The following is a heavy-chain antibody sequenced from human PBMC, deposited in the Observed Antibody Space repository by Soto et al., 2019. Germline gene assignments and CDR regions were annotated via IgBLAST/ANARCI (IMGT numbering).Heavy chain of an antibody. CDR3: AKDPSTYCSSTSCYTFDY. CDR1: GFTFSSYG. D-gene: IGHD2-2*02. Sequence: PLGSLRLSCAASGFTFSSYGMHWVRQAPGKGLEWVAVIPYDGSNKYYADSVKGRFTISRDNSKNTLYLQMNSLRAEDTAVYYCAKDPSTYCSSTSCYTFDYWGQGTLVTVSS. CDR2: IPYDGSNK. J-gene: IGHJ4*02. V-gene: IGHV3-30*18.